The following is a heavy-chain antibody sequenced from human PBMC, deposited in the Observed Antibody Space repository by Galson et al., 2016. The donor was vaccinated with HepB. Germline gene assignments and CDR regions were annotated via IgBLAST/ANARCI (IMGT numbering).Heavy chain of an antibody. Sequence: ETLYLTCAVSGGSISSDHWWSWVRQTPTRGLEWIAEIYHRGNTNYNPSLKSRVTISVDKSNNQVFLNMTSLTAADTATYYCARVVGAITCFDPWGQGILVTVSS. D-gene: IGHD1-26*01. CDR3: ARVVGAITCFDP. CDR1: GGSISSDHW. V-gene: IGHV4-4*02. CDR2: IYHRGNT. J-gene: IGHJ5*02.